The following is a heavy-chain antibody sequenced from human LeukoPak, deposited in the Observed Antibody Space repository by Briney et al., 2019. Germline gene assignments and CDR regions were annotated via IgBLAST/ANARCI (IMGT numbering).Heavy chain of an antibody. J-gene: IGHJ4*02. CDR1: GFTFSSYA. CDR3: AKWRYFDWGYFDY. V-gene: IGHV3-23*01. CDR2: ISGSGGST. Sequence: GGSLRLSCAASGFTFSSYAMSWVRQAPGKGLEWVSAISGSGGSTYYADSVKGRFTISRDNSKNTLYLQMNGLRAEDTAVYYCAKWRYFDWGYFDYWGQGTLVTVSS. D-gene: IGHD3-9*01.